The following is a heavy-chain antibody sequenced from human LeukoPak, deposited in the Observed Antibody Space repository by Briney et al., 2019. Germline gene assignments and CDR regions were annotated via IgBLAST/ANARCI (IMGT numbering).Heavy chain of an antibody. CDR2: IKSKANGGTT. CDR3: AAEYYYQLLY. D-gene: IGHD2-2*01. V-gene: IGHV3-15*01. J-gene: IGHJ4*02. CDR1: GFTFSSYW. Sequence: GGSLRLSCAASGFTFSSYWMTWVRQAPGRGLEWVGRIKSKANGGTTDYAAPVKGRFTIPRDDSNSMVYLQMNSLKTEDTAVYSCAAEYYYQLLYWGQGTLVTVSS.